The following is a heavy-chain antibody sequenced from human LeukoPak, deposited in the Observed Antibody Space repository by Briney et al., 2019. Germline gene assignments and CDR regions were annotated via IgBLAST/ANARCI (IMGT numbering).Heavy chain of an antibody. CDR1: GYIFTGYY. J-gene: IGHJ4*02. CDR3: VRGMRYFDH. V-gene: IGHV1-2*02. CDR2: INPNNGDT. Sequence: GSVKVSCKASGYIFTGYYIHWVRQAPGQGLEWMGWINPNNGDTPYAQRFQGRVTMTRDTSISTAYMELSRLRSDDTAVYYCVRGMRYFDHWGQGTLVTVSS.